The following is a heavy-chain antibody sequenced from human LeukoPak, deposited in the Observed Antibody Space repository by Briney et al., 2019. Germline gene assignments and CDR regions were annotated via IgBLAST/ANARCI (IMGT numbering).Heavy chain of an antibody. V-gene: IGHV4-30-4*08. J-gene: IGHJ3*02. CDR3: ARLTTVSWAFDI. Sequence: PSETLSLTCTVSGGSISSGGYYWSWIRQHPGKGLEWIGYIYYSGSTYYNPSLKSRVTISVDTSKNQFSLKLSTVTAADTAVYYCARLTTVSWAFDIWGQGTMATVSS. CDR1: GGSISSGGYY. CDR2: IYYSGST. D-gene: IGHD1-1*01.